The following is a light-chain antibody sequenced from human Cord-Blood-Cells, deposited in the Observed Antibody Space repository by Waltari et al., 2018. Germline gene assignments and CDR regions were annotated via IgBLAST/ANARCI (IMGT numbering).Light chain of an antibody. V-gene: IGLV2-11*01. Sequence: QSALTQPRSVSGSPGQPATISCTGTSSDVGGYNYVSWYQQHPGKAPKLMIYDVSKRPSGGPDRCSGSKSGNTASLTISGLQAEDEADYYCCSYAGSYTFVFGTGTKVTVL. CDR3: CSYAGSYTFV. J-gene: IGLJ1*01. CDR1: SSDVGGYNY. CDR2: DVS.